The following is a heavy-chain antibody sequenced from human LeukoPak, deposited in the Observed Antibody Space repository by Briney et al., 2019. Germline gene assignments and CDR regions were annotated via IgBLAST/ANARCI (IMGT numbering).Heavy chain of an antibody. D-gene: IGHD3-22*01. Sequence: PSETLSLTCAVYGGSFSGYYWSWIRQPPGKGLEWIGEINHSGSTNYNPSLKSRVTISVDTSKNQFSLKLSSVTAADTAVYYCARDPKDDTSGYYYFDYWGQGTLVTVSS. J-gene: IGHJ4*02. V-gene: IGHV4-34*01. CDR1: GGSFSGYY. CDR3: ARDPKDDTSGYYYFDY. CDR2: INHSGST.